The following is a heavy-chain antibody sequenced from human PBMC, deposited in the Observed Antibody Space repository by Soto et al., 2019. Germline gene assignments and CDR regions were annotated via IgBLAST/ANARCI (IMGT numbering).Heavy chain of an antibody. D-gene: IGHD2-15*01. CDR2: IIPFFGTA. V-gene: IGHV1-69*06. J-gene: IGHJ4*02. CDR1: GGTFSSYV. Sequence: QVQLVQSGAEVKKPGSSVKVSCKASGGTFSSYVFSWVRQAPGQGLEWMGGIIPFFGTANYAQKFQGRVTITADKSTSTAYMELISLRTVAPAAYYCARGAYCSGGNCFPEWGQGTLVNVSS. CDR3: ARGAYCSGGNCFPE.